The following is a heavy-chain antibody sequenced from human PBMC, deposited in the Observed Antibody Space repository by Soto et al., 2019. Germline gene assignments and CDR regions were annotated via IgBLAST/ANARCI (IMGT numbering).Heavy chain of an antibody. CDR3: ARAYDYSSNWFDP. J-gene: IGHJ5*02. V-gene: IGHV4-59*01. D-gene: IGHD4-4*01. CDR1: GGSITSYY. Sequence: PSETLSLTCTVSGGSITSYYWTWIRQPPGKGLEWVGYMSYSGATNSSPSLKSRVTISVDTSKNQFSLKLSSVTAADTAVYYCARAYDYSSNWFDPWGQGTLVTVSS. CDR2: MSYSGAT.